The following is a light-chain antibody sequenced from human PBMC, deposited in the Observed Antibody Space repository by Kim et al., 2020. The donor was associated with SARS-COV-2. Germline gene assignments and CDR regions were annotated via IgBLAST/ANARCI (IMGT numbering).Light chain of an antibody. CDR2: GKN. Sequence: ELTQDPAVSVALGQTVRITCQGDSLRSYYASWYQQKPGQAPVLVIYGKNNRPSGIPDRFSGSSSGNTASLTITGAQAEDEADYYCNSRDSSGNRVFGGG. CDR1: SLRSYY. V-gene: IGLV3-19*01. J-gene: IGLJ2*01. CDR3: NSRDSSGNRV.